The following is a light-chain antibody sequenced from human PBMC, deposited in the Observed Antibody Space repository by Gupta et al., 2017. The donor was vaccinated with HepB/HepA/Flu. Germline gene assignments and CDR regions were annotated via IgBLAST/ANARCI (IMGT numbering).Light chain of an antibody. CDR3: QQLNTYPWT. CDR2: AAS. CDR1: QGISNS. V-gene: IGKV1-9*01. J-gene: IGKJ1*01. Sequence: IQLTQSPSFLSASVGDRVTITCRTSQGISNSLAWYQQKPGKAPKVLIYAASILQSGVPSRFSGSGSGTEFSLTISSLQPDDFATYYCQQLNTYPWTFGQGTKVEIK.